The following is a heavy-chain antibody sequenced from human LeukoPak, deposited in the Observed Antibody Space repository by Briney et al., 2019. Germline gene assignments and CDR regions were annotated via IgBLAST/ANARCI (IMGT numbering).Heavy chain of an antibody. CDR3: ARVAAADFDP. CDR2: ISSSSSYI. CDR1: GFTFSSYS. Sequence: SGGSLRLSCAASGFTFSSYSMNWVRQAPGKGLEWVSSISSSSSYIYYADSVKGRFTISRDNAKNSLYLQMNSLRAEDTAIYYCARVAAADFDPWGQGTLVTVSS. V-gene: IGHV3-21*01. D-gene: IGHD6-13*01. J-gene: IGHJ5*02.